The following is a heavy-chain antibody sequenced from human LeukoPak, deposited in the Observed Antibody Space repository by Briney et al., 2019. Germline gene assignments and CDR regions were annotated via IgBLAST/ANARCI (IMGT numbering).Heavy chain of an antibody. J-gene: IGHJ4*02. V-gene: IGHV4-39*01. D-gene: IGHD2-2*01. CDR1: GGSISSSSYY. CDR2: IYYSGST. CDR3: ARAAGYCSSTSCYGGFDY. Sequence: SETLSLTCTVSGGSISSSSYYWGWIRQPPGKGLEWIGSIYYSGSTYYSPSLKSRVTISVDTSKNQFSLKLSSVTAADTAVYYCARAAGYCSSTSCYGGFDYWGQGTLVTVSS.